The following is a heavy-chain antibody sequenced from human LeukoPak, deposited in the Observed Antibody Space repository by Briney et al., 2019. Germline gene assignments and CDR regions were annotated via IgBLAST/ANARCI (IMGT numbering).Heavy chain of an antibody. D-gene: IGHD3-16*01. CDR1: GFTFSSHG. J-gene: IGHJ6*02. Sequence: GGSLRLSCVASGFTFSSHGMHWVRQAPGKGLEWVAVISYDGSNKYYADSVKGRFTISRDNSKNTLYLQMNSLRAEDTAVYYCARDGYYDYVWGSPKVRYGMDVWGQGTTVTVSS. V-gene: IGHV3-30*19. CDR3: ARDGYYDYVWGSPKVRYGMDV. CDR2: ISYDGSNK.